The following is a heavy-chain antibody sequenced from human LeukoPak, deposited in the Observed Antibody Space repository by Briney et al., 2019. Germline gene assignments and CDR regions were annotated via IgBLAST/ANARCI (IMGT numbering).Heavy chain of an antibody. D-gene: IGHD2-2*01. V-gene: IGHV3-15*01. J-gene: IGHJ6*03. CDR1: GFTFSNAW. Sequence: GGSLRLSCAASGFTFSNAWMSWVRQAPGKGLEWVGRIKSKTDGGTTDYAAPVKGRFTISRDDSKNTLYLQMNSLKTEDTAVYYCTTAPPIVVVPAAMFQSNYYYYMDVWGKGTTVTVSS. CDR2: IKSKTDGGTT. CDR3: TTAPPIVVVPAAMFQSNYYYYMDV.